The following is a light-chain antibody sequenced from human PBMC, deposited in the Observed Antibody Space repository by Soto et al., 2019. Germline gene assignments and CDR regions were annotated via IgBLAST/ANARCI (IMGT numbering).Light chain of an antibody. Sequence: EIVLTQSPGTLSLSPGERATLSCRSSQSVSSNYLAWYQQKPDQAPRLVIYDVSGRATGIPYRFSGSGSGTDFTLTIRRLEPEAFAVYYCQKYGSSPTFGQGTKVEIK. V-gene: IGKV3-20*01. J-gene: IGKJ1*01. CDR3: QKYGSSPT. CDR2: DVS. CDR1: QSVSSNY.